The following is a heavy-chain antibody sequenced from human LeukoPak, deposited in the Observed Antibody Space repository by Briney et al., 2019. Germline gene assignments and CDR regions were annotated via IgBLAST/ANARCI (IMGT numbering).Heavy chain of an antibody. V-gene: IGHV3-48*01. J-gene: IGHJ4*02. D-gene: IGHD4-17*01. CDR2: ISSNSVTK. CDR1: GFIFSTYS. Sequence: GGSLRLSCAASGFIFSTYSMNWVRQAPGKGLEWVSYISSNSVTKFYADSVKGRFTISRDNAKNSLYLQMNSLRAEDTALYYCVRGPHYGAYTDYFDYWGQGTLVTVSS. CDR3: VRGPHYGAYTDYFDY.